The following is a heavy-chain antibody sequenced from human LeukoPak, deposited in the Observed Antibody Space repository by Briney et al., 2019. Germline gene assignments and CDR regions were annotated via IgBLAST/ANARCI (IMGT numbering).Heavy chain of an antibody. D-gene: IGHD1-26*01. J-gene: IGHJ3*02. CDR1: VYTFTGYY. CDR3: ARDSVPTKYGQNAFDI. Sequence: WASVKVSCKASVYTFTGYYMHWVRQAPGQGLEGMGLINPNSGCINYAQKFQDRVTMTRDTSSSTAYVELSRLRSDDTAVYYCARDSVPTKYGQNAFDIWGQGTMVTVSS. V-gene: IGHV1-2*02. CDR2: INPNSGCI.